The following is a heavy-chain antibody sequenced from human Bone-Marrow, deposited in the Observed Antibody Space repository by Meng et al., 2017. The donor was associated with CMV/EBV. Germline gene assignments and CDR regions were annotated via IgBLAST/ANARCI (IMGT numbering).Heavy chain of an antibody. V-gene: IGHV4-34*01. J-gene: IGHJ4*02. D-gene: IGHD2-21*01. CDR2: INHSGST. CDR1: GGSFSGYY. CDR3: ARGYILRSIVVVIAMGLTD. Sequence: GSLRLSCAVYGGSFSGYYWSWIRQPPGKGLEWIGEINHSGSTNYNPSLKSRVTISVDTSKNQFSLKLSSVTAADTAVYYCARGYILRSIVVVIAMGLTDWGQGTLVT.